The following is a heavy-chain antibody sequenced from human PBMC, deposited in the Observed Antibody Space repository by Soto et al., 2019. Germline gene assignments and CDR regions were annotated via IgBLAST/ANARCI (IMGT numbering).Heavy chain of an antibody. J-gene: IGHJ6*02. CDR1: GFTFDYYA. CDR3: AKDRRPARPHYGMDV. V-gene: IGHV3-43D*04. CDR2: ISWDGGST. D-gene: IGHD6-6*01. Sequence: GGSLRLSCAASGFTFDYYAMHWVRQAPGKGLEWVSLISWDGGSTYYADSVKGRFTISRDNSKNSLYLQMNSLRAEDTALYYCAKDRRPARPHYGMDVWGQGTKVTVSS.